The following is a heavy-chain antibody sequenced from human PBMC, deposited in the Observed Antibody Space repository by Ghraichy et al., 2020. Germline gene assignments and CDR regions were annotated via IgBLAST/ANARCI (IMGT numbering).Heavy chain of an antibody. V-gene: IGHV1-69*13. CDR3: ARGTLPTMNYYYYYGMDV. CDR2: IIPIFGTA. Sequence: SVKVSCKASGGTFSSYAISWVRQAPGQGLEWMGGIIPIFGTANYAQKFQGRVTITADESTSTAYMELSSLRSEDTAVYYCARGTLPTMNYYYYYGMDVWGQGTTVTVSS. CDR1: GGTFSSYA. D-gene: IGHD2-2*01. J-gene: IGHJ6*02.